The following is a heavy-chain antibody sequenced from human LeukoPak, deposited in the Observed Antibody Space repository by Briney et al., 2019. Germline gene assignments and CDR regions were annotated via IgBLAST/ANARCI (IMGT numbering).Heavy chain of an antibody. J-gene: IGHJ5*02. CDR3: ARDRRYFDSSGFYSWFDP. V-gene: IGHV4-4*07. CDR2: IYTTGYS. Sequence: SETLSLTCTVSGGSISGYYWSWVRQPAGKGLEWIGRIYTTGYSNYNPSLESRVTMSVDTSKNQFSLRLTSVTAADTAVYYCARDRRYFDSSGFYSWFDPWGQGTLVTVSS. D-gene: IGHD3-22*01. CDR1: GGSISGYY.